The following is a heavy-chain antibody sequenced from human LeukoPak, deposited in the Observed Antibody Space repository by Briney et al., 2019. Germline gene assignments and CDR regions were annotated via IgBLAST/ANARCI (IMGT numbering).Heavy chain of an antibody. CDR1: GGSFSGYY. D-gene: IGHD4-17*01. Sequence: SETLSLTCAVYGGSFSGYYWSWIRQPPGKGLEWIGEINHSGSTNYNPSLKSRVTISVDTSKNQFSLKLSSVTAADTAVYYCARRAGEYSHPCDYWGQGTLVTVSS. CDR2: INHSGST. CDR3: ARRAGEYSHPCDY. V-gene: IGHV4-34*01. J-gene: IGHJ4*02.